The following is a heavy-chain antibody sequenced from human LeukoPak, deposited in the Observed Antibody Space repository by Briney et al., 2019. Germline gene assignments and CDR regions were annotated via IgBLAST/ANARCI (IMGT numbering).Heavy chain of an antibody. CDR3: ARTSRGWSSWGEYYYYHMDV. D-gene: IGHD6-19*01. V-gene: IGHV7-4-1*02. Sequence: SVNVSCTPSRYTFTSYALNWVPPAPGQGLEWVGWINTNTGTPTYTQAFTGRFVFSLATSVSTAYLQISSLKAEDTAVYCWARTSRGWSSWGEYYYYHMDVWGKGTTVTVSS. J-gene: IGHJ6*03. CDR2: INTNTGTP. CDR1: RYTFTSYA.